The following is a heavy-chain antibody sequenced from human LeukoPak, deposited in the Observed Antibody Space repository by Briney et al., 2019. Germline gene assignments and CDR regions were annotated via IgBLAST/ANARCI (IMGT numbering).Heavy chain of an antibody. D-gene: IGHD6-13*01. CDR1: GGSISSYY. CDR2: SYYSGST. Sequence: SETLSLTCTVSGGSISSYYWSWIRQTPGKGLECIGDSYYSGSTNYNPSLKSRVTISVDTSKNQFSLRLSSVTAADTAVYYCARHTDIAALSSLNYWGQGTLVTVSS. V-gene: IGHV4-59*08. J-gene: IGHJ4*02. CDR3: ARHTDIAALSSLNY.